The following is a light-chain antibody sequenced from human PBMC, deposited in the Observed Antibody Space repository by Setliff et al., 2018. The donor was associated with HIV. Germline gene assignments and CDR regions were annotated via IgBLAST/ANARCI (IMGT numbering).Light chain of an antibody. CDR2: DVS. Sequence: LTQPASVSGSPGQSITISCTGTSSDVGTYNAVYWYQQHPGKAPKLMIYDVSTQPSGVSNRFSGSKSGNTASLTISGLQTEDEADYYCSSYTSSSTDVFGTGTKVTVL. J-gene: IGLJ1*01. V-gene: IGLV2-14*01. CDR3: SSYTSSSTDV. CDR1: SSDVGTYNA.